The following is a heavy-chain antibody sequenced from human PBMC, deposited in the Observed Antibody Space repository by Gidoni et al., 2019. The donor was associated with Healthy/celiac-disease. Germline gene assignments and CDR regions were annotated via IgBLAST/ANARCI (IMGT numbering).Heavy chain of an antibody. CDR1: GGSFSGYY. D-gene: IGHD2-2*01. J-gene: IGHJ5*02. V-gene: IGHV4-34*01. CDR3: ARGGTSFVVVPAAPNWFDP. Sequence: QVQLQQWGAGLLKPSETLSLTCAVYGGSFSGYYWSWIRQPPGKGLEWIGEINHSGSTNYNPSLKSRVTISVDTSKNQFSLKLSSVTAADTAVYYCARGGTSFVVVPAAPNWFDPWGQGTLVTVSS. CDR2: INHSGST.